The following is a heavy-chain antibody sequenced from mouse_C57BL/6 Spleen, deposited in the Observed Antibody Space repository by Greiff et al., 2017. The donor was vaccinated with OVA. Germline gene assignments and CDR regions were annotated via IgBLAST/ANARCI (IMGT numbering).Heavy chain of an antibody. CDR2: IDPETGGT. Sequence: LQESGAELVRPGASVTLSCKASGYTFTDYEMHWVKQTPVHGLEWIGAIDPETGGTAYNQKFKGKAILTADKSSSTAYMELRSLTSEDSAVYYCTHSPFAYWGQGTLVTVSA. CDR3: THSPFAY. J-gene: IGHJ3*01. V-gene: IGHV1-15*01. CDR1: GYTFTDYE.